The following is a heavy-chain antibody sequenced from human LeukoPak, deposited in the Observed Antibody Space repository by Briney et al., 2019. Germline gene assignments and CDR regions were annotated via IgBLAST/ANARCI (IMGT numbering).Heavy chain of an antibody. V-gene: IGHV1-2*02. J-gene: IGHJ6*03. CDR2: INPNSGGT. CDR1: GYTFTCYY. Sequence: ASVKLSCKASGYTFTCYYMQWVRQAPGQGLGWMGWINPNSGGTNYAQKYQGRVTITADKSTSTAYMELSSLRSEDTAVYYCARGARPPHYYYYRDVWGKGTTVTVSS. D-gene: IGHD5-12*01. CDR3: ARGARPPHYYYYRDV.